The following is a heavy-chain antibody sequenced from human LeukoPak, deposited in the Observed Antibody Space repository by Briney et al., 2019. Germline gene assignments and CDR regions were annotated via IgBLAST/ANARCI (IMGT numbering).Heavy chain of an antibody. CDR2: IKEDGTET. Sequence: PWGSLRLSCAASGFTFSNSAMSWVRLAPGKGLEWVANIKEDGTETYYVDSVKGRFTISRDNAKNSLYLQMNSLRVEDTAVYYCAKEGRSLQTYWGQGTLVTVSS. CDR3: AKEGRSLQTY. J-gene: IGHJ4*02. D-gene: IGHD5-24*01. V-gene: IGHV3-7*03. CDR1: GFTFSNSA.